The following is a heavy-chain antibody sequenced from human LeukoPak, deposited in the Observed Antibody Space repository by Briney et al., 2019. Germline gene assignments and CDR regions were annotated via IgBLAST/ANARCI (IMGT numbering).Heavy chain of an antibody. D-gene: IGHD6-19*01. CDR1: GYKFINYG. CDR2: INAYLRQT. J-gene: IGHJ4*02. V-gene: IGHV1-18*01. CDR3: ARDLSSGWNDY. Sequence: GASVKVSCKASGYKFINYGINWVRQAPGQGLEWMGWINAYLRQTTYAQKFQDRVTMTTDTSTGTAYMKLRSLTSDDTAVYYCARDLSSGWNDYWGQGTLVTVSS.